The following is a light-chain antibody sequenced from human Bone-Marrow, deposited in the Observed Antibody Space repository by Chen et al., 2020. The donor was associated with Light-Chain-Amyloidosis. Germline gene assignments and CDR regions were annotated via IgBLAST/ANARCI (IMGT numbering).Light chain of an antibody. CDR2: DDS. Sequence: SYVLTQPSSVSVAPGQTATIACGGNNIGSTSVHWYQQTPGPAPLLVVYDDSDRPSGIPERLSGSNSGNTATLSISRVEAGDEADYYCQVWDRSSDRPVFGGGTMLTAL. J-gene: IGLJ3*02. V-gene: IGLV3-21*02. CDR1: NIGSTS. CDR3: QVWDRSSDRPV.